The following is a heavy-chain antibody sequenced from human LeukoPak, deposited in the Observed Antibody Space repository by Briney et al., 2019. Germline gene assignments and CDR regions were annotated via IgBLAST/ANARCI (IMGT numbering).Heavy chain of an antibody. CDR1: GGSFSGYY. CDR3: ARGGLRYFDWLPSMDV. Sequence: SETLPLTCAVYGGSFSGYYWSWIRQPPGKGLEWIGEINHSGSTNYNPSLKSRVTISVDTSKNQFSLKLSSVTAADTAVYYCARGGLRYFDWLPSMDVWGQGTTVTVSS. J-gene: IGHJ6*02. V-gene: IGHV4-34*01. D-gene: IGHD3-9*01. CDR2: INHSGST.